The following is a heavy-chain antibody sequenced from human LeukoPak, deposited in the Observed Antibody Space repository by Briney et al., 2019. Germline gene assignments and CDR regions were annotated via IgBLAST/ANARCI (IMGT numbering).Heavy chain of an antibody. CDR3: ARARRSNGAAAGTGYIDS. D-gene: IGHD6-13*01. CDR1: DGSISTYY. CDR2: XXYXGTT. V-gene: IGHV4-59*01. Sequence: SETLSLTCAVSDGSISTYYWTWIRQSPGKGXXXXXXXXYXGTTXXXXXLXXXXXXXXXXSKXLFSLSLDSVTAADMAIYFCARARRSNGAAAGTGYIDSWGQGTLVTVSS. J-gene: IGHJ4*02.